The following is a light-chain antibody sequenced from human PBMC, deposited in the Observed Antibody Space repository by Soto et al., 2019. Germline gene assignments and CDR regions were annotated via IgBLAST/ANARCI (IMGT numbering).Light chain of an antibody. V-gene: IGKV1-9*01. J-gene: IGKJ5*01. Sequence: EIQLTQSPSFLSASVGDRVTITCRASQGISSYLAWYQQKPGKDPNLLIYTASNLLSGVPSRFSGSGSGTEFTLTISSLQPEDFATYYCQQLNSYPHSFGQGTRLEIK. CDR2: TAS. CDR3: QQLNSYPHS. CDR1: QGISSY.